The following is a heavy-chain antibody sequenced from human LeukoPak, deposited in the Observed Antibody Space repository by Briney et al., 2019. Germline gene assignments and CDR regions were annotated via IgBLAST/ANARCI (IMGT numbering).Heavy chain of an antibody. Sequence: GSLRLSCAASGFTFNSYAMNWVHQAPGKGLEWVPGISASGTSTYYADSVKGLFTISRDNSKNTLYLQMNSLRAEDTAVYYCGKDYWSYSGMDVWGQGTTVTVSS. V-gene: IGHV3-23*01. J-gene: IGHJ6*02. CDR1: GFTFNSYA. CDR2: ISASGTST. CDR3: GKDYWSYSGMDV. D-gene: IGHD1-1*01.